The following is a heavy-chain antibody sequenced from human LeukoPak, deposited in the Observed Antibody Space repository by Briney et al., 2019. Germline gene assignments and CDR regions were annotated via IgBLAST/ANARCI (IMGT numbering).Heavy chain of an antibody. CDR2: IRSKAYGGTT. J-gene: IGHJ4*02. D-gene: IGHD5-18*01. CDR1: GFTFGDYA. V-gene: IGHV3-49*04. CDR3: ARMGIHGYSYGRIDY. Sequence: GRSLRLSCTASGFTFGDYAMSWVRQAPGQGLEWVGFIRSKAYGGTTEYAASVKGRFTISRDDSKSIAYLQMNSLKTEDTAVYYCARMGIHGYSYGRIDYWGQGTLVTVSS.